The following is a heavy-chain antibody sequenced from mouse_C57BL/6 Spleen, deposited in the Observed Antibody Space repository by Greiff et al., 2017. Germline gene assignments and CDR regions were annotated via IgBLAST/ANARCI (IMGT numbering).Heavy chain of an antibody. CDR3: AGQGERVGSPFAY. CDR1: GFTFSSYR. CDR2: ISSGGSYT. Sequence: EVMLVESGGDLVKPGGSLKLSCAASGFTFSSYRMSWVRQTPDKRLEWVATISSGGSYTYYPDGVKGRFTISSDNAKNTLYLQMSSLKSEDTAMDYCAGQGERVGSPFAYWGQGTLVTVSA. D-gene: IGHD2-2*01. V-gene: IGHV5-6*01. J-gene: IGHJ3*01.